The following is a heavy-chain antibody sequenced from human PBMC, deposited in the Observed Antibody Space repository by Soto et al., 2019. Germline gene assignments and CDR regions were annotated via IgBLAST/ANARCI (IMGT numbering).Heavy chain of an antibody. D-gene: IGHD3-16*01. Sequence: QVQLVQSGDEVKKPGASVKVSCKASGYIFVNYGIAWVRQAPGQGFEWMGWISPYTGNTHSATKIQGRLTMTTDTATTTAYMDPGSLTSDDPAVYYCVMVDNYVTPTPQDVWGQGTTVTVSS. CDR1: GYIFVNYG. CDR3: VMVDNYVTPTPQDV. CDR2: ISPYTGNT. V-gene: IGHV1-18*01. J-gene: IGHJ6*02.